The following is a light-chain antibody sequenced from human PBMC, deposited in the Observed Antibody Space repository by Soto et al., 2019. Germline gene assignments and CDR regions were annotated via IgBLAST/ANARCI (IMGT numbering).Light chain of an antibody. V-gene: IGLV1-40*01. CDR3: NSYVGSNNYV. Sequence: QSVLTQPPSVSGAPGQTVIISCTGSSSNIGAGYYVHWYQLRPGTAPKLLIYTDASRPSGVPDRFSGSKSGTSASLAITGLQGDDEADYYCNSYVGSNNYVFGTGTKVTVL. J-gene: IGLJ1*01. CDR2: TDA. CDR1: SSNIGAGYY.